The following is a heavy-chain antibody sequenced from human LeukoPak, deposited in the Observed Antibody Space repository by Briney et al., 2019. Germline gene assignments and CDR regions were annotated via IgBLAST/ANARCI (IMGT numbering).Heavy chain of an antibody. D-gene: IGHD6-13*01. J-gene: IGHJ4*02. CDR2: ISGSGGST. Sequence: GGSLRLSCAASGFSFSNYGMNWVRQAPGKGLEWVSAISGSGGSTYYADSVKGRFTISRDNAKNSLYLQMNSLRAEDTAMYYCARDSAGNDYWGQGTLVTVSS. V-gene: IGHV3-23*01. CDR3: ARDSAGNDY. CDR1: GFSFSNYG.